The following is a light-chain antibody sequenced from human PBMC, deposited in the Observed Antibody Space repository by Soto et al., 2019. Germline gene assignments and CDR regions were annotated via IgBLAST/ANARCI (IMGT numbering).Light chain of an antibody. V-gene: IGKV1-5*01. CDR1: QSVSNW. J-gene: IGKJ3*01. CDR3: QHYNSFSAT. CDR2: GAA. Sequence: DIQMTQSPSTLSASVGDRVTITCRASQSVSNWLAWYQQRPGKAPQLLMYGAATLDSGVTSRFSGSGSGTNFTLTISSLQPDDFATYYCQHYNSFSATFGPGTKVDI.